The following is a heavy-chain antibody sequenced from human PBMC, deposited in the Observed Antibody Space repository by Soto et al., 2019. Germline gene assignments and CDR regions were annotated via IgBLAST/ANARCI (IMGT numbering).Heavy chain of an antibody. CDR3: ARRRSYGDSDY. Sequence: SETLSLTCTVSGGSISSFYWSWIRRPPGMGLEWIGFIYYSGSTNYNPSLKSRVTISLDTSKNQFSLKLSSVTAADTAVYYCARRRSYGDSDYWGQGTLVTVSS. D-gene: IGHD4-17*01. CDR1: GGSISSFY. J-gene: IGHJ4*02. V-gene: IGHV4-59*08. CDR2: IYYSGST.